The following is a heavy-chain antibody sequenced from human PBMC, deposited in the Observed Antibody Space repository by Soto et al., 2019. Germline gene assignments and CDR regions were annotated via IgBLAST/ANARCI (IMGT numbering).Heavy chain of an antibody. J-gene: IGHJ4*02. D-gene: IGHD6-19*01. CDR3: ARHERWLVRGIDY. CDR1: GGSFSGYY. V-gene: IGHV4-59*08. CDR2: IYYSGST. Sequence: SETLSLTCAVYGGSFSGYYWSWIRQPPGKGLEWIGYIYYSGSTNYNPSLKSRVTISVDTSKNQFSLKLSSVTAADTAVYYCARHERWLVRGIDYWGQGTLVTVSS.